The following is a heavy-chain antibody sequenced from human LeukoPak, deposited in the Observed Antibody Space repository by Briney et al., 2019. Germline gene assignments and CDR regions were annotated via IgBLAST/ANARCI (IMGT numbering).Heavy chain of an antibody. CDR3: ARRPGTTLNYMDV. CDR1: GYSLTSYW. Sequence: GESLKISCKGSGYSLTSYWIGWVRQMPGKGLEWMGIIYPGDSDTRYSPSFQGQVTISADKSISTAYLQWSSLKASDTAMYYCARRPGTTLNYMDVWGKGTTVTVSS. CDR2: IYPGDSDT. J-gene: IGHJ6*03. V-gene: IGHV5-51*01. D-gene: IGHD1-7*01.